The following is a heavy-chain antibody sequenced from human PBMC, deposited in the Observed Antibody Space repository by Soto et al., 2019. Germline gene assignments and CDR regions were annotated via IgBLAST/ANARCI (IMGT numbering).Heavy chain of an antibody. Sequence: EVQLLESGGGLVQPGGSLRLSCAASGFSFGSYAMTWVRQAPGKGLEWVSSIGGYGHTTHYAEFVQGRFIISRDDSKKTIDLQMNSLRVEDTAVYYCGKGGPTVIYFDHWGQGNLVSVSS. J-gene: IGHJ4*02. CDR1: GFSFGSYA. CDR3: GKGGPTVIYFDH. CDR2: IGGYGHTT. D-gene: IGHD4-17*01. V-gene: IGHV3-23*01.